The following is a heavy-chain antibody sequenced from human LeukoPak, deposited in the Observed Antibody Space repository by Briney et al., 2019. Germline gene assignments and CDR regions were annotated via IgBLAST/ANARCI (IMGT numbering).Heavy chain of an antibody. CDR3: AKDVTMIGAFDI. CDR1: GFTVSSYG. V-gene: IGHV3-30*18. J-gene: IGHJ3*02. CDR2: ISYDGSNK. D-gene: IGHD3-22*01. Sequence: GGSLRLSCAASGFTVSSYGMHWVRQAPGKGLEWVAVISYDGSNKYYADSVKGRFTISRDNSKNTLYLQMNSLRAEDTAVYYCAKDVTMIGAFDIWGQGTMVTVSS.